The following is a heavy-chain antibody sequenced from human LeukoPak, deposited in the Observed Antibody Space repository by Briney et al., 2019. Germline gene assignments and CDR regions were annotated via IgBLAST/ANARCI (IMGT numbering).Heavy chain of an antibody. V-gene: IGHV1-69*04. Sequence: RASVKVSCKASGYTFTGYYMHWVRQAPGQGLEWMGRIIPILGIANYAQKFQGRVTITADKSTSTAYMELSSLRSEDTAVYYCARAMGMVYWYFDLWGRGTLVTVSS. D-gene: IGHD2-8*01. CDR2: IIPILGIA. CDR3: ARAMGMVYWYFDL. CDR1: GYTFTGYY. J-gene: IGHJ2*01.